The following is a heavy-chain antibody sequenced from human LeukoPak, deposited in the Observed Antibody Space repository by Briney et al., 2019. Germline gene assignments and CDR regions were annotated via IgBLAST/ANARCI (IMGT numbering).Heavy chain of an antibody. Sequence: GASVKVSCKASGYTFTTYDINWVRQATGQGLEWMGWMNPNSGNTGYAQKFQGIVSITRNTSISTAYMELSSLRSEDTAVYYCARGAGSSSAYYYYYYYMDVWGKGTTVTVSS. CDR1: GYTFTTYD. D-gene: IGHD6-6*01. V-gene: IGHV1-8*03. J-gene: IGHJ6*03. CDR3: ARGAGSSSAYYYYYYYMDV. CDR2: MNPNSGNT.